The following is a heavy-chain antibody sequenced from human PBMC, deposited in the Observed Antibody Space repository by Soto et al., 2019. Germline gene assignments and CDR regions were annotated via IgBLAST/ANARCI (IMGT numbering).Heavy chain of an antibody. CDR1: GGSFSGYY. J-gene: IGHJ4*02. V-gene: IGHV4-34*01. D-gene: IGHD1-1*01. Sequence: SETLSLTCAVYGGSFSGYYWSWIRQPPGKGLEWIGEINHSGSTNYNPSLKSRVTISVDTSKNQFSLKLSSVTAAETAVYYCARSRTSHYWGQGTMVTVYS. CDR2: INHSGST. CDR3: ARSRTSHY.